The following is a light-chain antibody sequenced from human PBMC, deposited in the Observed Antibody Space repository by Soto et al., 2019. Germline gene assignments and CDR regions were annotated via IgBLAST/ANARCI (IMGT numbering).Light chain of an antibody. CDR3: QQRTSYPRT. V-gene: IGKV3-15*01. Sequence: EMVLTQSPATLSVSPGERATLSCRASQSVGSNLAWYQQKPGQAPRLLIYYASTRDTGVPARFSGSGSETEFTLTITSLQPEDSATYYCQQRTSYPRTFGQGTKVDIK. CDR2: YAS. CDR1: QSVGSN. J-gene: IGKJ2*01.